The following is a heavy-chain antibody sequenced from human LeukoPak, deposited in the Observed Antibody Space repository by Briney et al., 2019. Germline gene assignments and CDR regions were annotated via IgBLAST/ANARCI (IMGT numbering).Heavy chain of an antibody. Sequence: SETLSLNCTVSGGSISSYYWNWIRQPPGKGLEWIGYIYYSGSTNYNPSLKSRVTISVDTSKNQFSLKLSSVTAADTAVYYCARERIAVAGTVRSSYYYYYMDVWGKGTTVTVSS. CDR3: ARERIAVAGTVRSSYYYYYMDV. CDR2: IYYSGST. V-gene: IGHV4-59*12. CDR1: GGSISSYY. D-gene: IGHD6-19*01. J-gene: IGHJ6*03.